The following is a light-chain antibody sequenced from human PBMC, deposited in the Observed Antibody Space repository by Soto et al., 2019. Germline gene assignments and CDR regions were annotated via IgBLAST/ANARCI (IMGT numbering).Light chain of an antibody. V-gene: IGLV2-18*02. CDR3: SSFTTSNTWV. CDR1: SSDVGNYNR. J-gene: IGLJ3*02. Sequence: QSVLTQPPSVSGSPGQSVTISCTGTSSDVGNYNRVSWYQQPPGTAPKLMLYDVTNRPSGVPDRFSGSKSANTASLTISGLQAEDEADYYCSSFTTSNTWVFGGGTKLTVL. CDR2: DVT.